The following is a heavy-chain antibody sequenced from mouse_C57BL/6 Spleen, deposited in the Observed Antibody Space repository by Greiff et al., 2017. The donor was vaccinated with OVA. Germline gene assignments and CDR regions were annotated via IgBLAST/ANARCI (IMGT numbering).Heavy chain of an antibody. J-gene: IGHJ4*01. V-gene: IGHV1-9*01. CDR1: GYTFTGYW. D-gene: IGHD1-1*01. Sequence: QVQLQQSGAELMKPGASVKLSCKATGYTFTGYWIEWVKQRPGHGLEWIGEIFPGSGSTNYNEKFKGKATFTADTSSNTAYMQLSSLTTEVSAIDYCARGGYYYGSSGAMDDWGQGTTVTVAS. CDR2: IFPGSGST. CDR3: ARGGYYYGSSGAMDD.